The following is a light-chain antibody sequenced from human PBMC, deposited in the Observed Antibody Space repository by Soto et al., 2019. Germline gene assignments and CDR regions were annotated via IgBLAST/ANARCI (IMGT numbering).Light chain of an antibody. J-gene: IGKJ1*01. V-gene: IGKV1-39*01. Sequence: DIQMPQSPSSLSASVGDSVTITCRASQSLSSYLNWYQQKPGKAPKLLIYAASSLQSGVPSRFSGSGSGTDFTLTISRLQPEDFATYYCQQSYSTPGTFGQGTKVEIK. CDR3: QQSYSTPGT. CDR1: QSLSSY. CDR2: AAS.